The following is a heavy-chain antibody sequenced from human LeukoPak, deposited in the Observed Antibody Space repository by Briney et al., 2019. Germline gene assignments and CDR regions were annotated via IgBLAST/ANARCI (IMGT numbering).Heavy chain of an antibody. D-gene: IGHD6-13*01. CDR2: IIPIFGTA. V-gene: IGHV1-69*01. Sequence: GASVKVSCKASGGTFSSYAISWVRQAPGRGLEWMGGIIPIFGTANYAQKFQGRVTITADESTSTAYMELSSLRSEDTAVYYCARGLAEQLDPPFDYWGQGTLVTVSS. J-gene: IGHJ4*02. CDR3: ARGLAEQLDPPFDY. CDR1: GGTFSSYA.